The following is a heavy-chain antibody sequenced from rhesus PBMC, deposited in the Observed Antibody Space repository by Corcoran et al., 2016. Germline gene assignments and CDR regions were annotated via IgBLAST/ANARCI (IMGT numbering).Heavy chain of an antibody. CDR1: GFSISPSGMG. CDR2: IYWYDDK. Sequence: QVTLTESGPALVQPTQTLPLPCTFSGFSISPSGMGVGWFLPPPGKALDWLALIYWYDDKYYSTSLKSRLTISKDTSKNQVVLTMTNMDPVDTATYYCARRRRAYYFDYWGQGVLVTVSS. V-gene: IGHV2-174*01. CDR3: ARRRRAYYFDY. J-gene: IGHJ4*01.